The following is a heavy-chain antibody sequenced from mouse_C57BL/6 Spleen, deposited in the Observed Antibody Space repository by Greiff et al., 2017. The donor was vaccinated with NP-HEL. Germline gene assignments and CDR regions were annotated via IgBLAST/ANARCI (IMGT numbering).Heavy chain of an antibody. CDR2: IYPGSGST. J-gene: IGHJ3*01. CDR1: GYTFTSYW. V-gene: IGHV1-55*01. CDR3: AREGYYYGSSGTWFAY. Sequence: QVQLQQPGAELVKPGASVKMSCKASGYTFTSYWITWVKQRPGQGLEWIGDIYPGSGSTNYNEKFKSKATLTVDTSSSTAYMQLSSLTSEDSAVYYCAREGYYYGSSGTWFAYWGQGTLVTVSA. D-gene: IGHD1-1*01.